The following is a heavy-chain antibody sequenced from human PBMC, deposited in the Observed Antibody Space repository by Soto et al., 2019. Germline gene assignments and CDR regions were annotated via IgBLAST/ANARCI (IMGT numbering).Heavy chain of an antibody. J-gene: IGHJ4*02. CDR2: IISASSET. Sequence: GSLRLTCDASGXTLSRVSVNWVRQVPGKGLEWVASIISASSETWYADSVKGRFIISRDNAKNSLCLKMNTLRPEDSAIYYCARVDYWGPGTQGTVSS. V-gene: IGHV3-21*01. CDR3: ARVDY. CDR1: GXTLSRVS.